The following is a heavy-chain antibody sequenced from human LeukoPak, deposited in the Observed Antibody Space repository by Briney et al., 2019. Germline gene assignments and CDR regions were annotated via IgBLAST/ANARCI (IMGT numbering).Heavy chain of an antibody. Sequence: GGSLTLFCAASGFTFSSYCMSWVRQAPGKGLEWVANIKQDGSEKYYVDSVKGRFTISRDNAKNSLYLQMNSLRAEDTAVYYCARGRYYYYGMDVWGQGTTVTVSS. CDR3: ARGRYYYYGMDV. CDR2: IKQDGSEK. J-gene: IGHJ6*02. V-gene: IGHV3-7*05. CDR1: GFTFSSYC.